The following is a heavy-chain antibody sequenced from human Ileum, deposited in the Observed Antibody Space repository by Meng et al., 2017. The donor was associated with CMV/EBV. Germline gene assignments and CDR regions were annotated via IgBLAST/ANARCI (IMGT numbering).Heavy chain of an antibody. J-gene: IGHJ2*01. V-gene: IGHV3-30*02. CDR3: AKDNDWYFDL. CDR1: GFTFSSYG. CDR2: IRYDGSNK. Sequence: SCAACGFTFSSYGMHWVRQAPGKGLEWVAFIRYDGSNKYYADSVKGRFTISRDNSKNTLYLQMNSLRAEDTAVYYCAKDNDWYFDLWGRGTLVTVSS.